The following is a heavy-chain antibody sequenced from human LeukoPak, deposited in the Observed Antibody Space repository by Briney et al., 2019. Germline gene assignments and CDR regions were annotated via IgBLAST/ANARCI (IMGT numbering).Heavy chain of an antibody. CDR3: ARAGYTISSYRFDY. Sequence: SETLSLTCSVSGGSINSYWWSWIRQPAGKGLEFIGRIYTTGMTNYNPSLKSRVSMSVDTSKNQFSLELRSLTAADTAVYFCARAGYTISSYRFDYWGQGALVTVSS. D-gene: IGHD3-16*02. V-gene: IGHV4-4*07. CDR1: GGSINSYW. J-gene: IGHJ4*02. CDR2: IYTTGMT.